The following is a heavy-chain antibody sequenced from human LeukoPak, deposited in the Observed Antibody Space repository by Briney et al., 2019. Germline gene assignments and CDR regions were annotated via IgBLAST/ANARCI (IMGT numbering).Heavy chain of an antibody. CDR2: ISSSGSTI. D-gene: IGHD1-26*01. J-gene: IGHJ4*02. Sequence: GGSLRLSCAASGSTFSDYYMNWIRQAPGKGLEWVSYISSSGSTIYYADSVKGRFTISRDNAKNSLYLQMNSLRAEDTAVYYCAREIRGYSYFDYWGQGTLVTVSS. CDR1: GSTFSDYY. CDR3: AREIRGYSYFDY. V-gene: IGHV3-11*01.